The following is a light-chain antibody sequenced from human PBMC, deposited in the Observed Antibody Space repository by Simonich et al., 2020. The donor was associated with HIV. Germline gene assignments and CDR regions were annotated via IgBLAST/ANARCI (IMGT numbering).Light chain of an antibody. Sequence: AIQLTQSPSSLSASVGDRVTITCRASQDISSALAWYQQKPGKAPKLLIYDASSLESGVPSRFSGSGSGTEFTLTISRLEPEDFAVYYCQQYGSSPPYTFGQGTKLEFK. CDR2: DAS. V-gene: IGKV1-13*02. CDR3: QQYGSSPPYT. CDR1: QDISSA. J-gene: IGKJ2*01.